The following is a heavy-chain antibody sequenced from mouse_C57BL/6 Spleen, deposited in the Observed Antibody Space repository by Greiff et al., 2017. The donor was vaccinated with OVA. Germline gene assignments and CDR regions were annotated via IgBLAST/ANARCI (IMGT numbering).Heavy chain of an antibody. J-gene: IGHJ1*03. V-gene: IGHV1-52*01. CDR1: GYTFTSYW. CDR3: ARFYLSYYYGSSYGYFDV. CDR2: IDPSDSET. D-gene: IGHD1-1*01. Sequence: QVQLQQPGAELVRPGSSVKLSCKASGYTFTSYWMHWVKQRPIQGLEWIGNIDPSDSETHYNQKFKDKATLTVDKSSSTAYMQLSSLTSEDSAVYYCARFYLSYYYGSSYGYFDVWGTGTTVTVSS.